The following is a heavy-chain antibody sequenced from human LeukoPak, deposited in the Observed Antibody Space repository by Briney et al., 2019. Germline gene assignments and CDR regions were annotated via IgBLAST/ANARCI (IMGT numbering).Heavy chain of an antibody. CDR1: GDTLTELS. Sequence: ASVKVSCKVSGDTLTELSTHWVRQAPGKGLEWMGGFDPEHGEMIYAQKLQGRVTMTEDRPTDTAYMELSSLRSEDTAVYYCATGGPWDLLKYWGQGTLVTVSS. D-gene: IGHD3-9*01. CDR3: ATGGPWDLLKY. V-gene: IGHV1-24*01. J-gene: IGHJ4*02. CDR2: FDPEHGEM.